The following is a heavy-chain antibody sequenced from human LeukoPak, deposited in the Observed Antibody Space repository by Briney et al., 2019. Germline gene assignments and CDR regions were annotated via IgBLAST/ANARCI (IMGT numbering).Heavy chain of an antibody. CDR2: IYSGGRT. V-gene: IGHV3-66*02. CDR3: TRDVIRGTNLGY. CDR1: GFSVGRNY. Sequence: GGSLRLSRAASGFSVGRNYMTWVRQAPGKGLEGVSVIYSGGRTDYADSVKGRFTISRDSSKNTLYLQMNSLRAEDTAVYYCTRDVIRGTNLGYWGQGTLVTVSS. D-gene: IGHD3-10*01. J-gene: IGHJ4*02.